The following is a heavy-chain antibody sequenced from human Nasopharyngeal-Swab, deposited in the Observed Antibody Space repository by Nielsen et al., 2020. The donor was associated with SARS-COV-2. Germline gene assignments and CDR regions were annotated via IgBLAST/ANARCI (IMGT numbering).Heavy chain of an antibody. CDR2: ISYDGSNK. CDR3: ARAMGKWLQLGNWFDP. V-gene: IGHV3-30*04. CDR1: GFTFSSYA. Sequence: GESLKISCAASGFTFSSYAMHWVRQAPGKGLEWVAVISYDGSNKYYADSVKGRFTISRDNSKNTLYLQMNSLRAEDTAVYYCARAMGKWLQLGNWFDPWGQGTLVTASS. J-gene: IGHJ5*02. D-gene: IGHD5-24*01.